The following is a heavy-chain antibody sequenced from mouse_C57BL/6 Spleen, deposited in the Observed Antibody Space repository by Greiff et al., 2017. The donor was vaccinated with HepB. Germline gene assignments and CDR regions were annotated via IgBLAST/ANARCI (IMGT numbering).Heavy chain of an antibody. D-gene: IGHD4-1*01. CDR3: ARGLGDFDV. CDR2: ISSGSSTI. J-gene: IGHJ1*03. Sequence: EVMLVESGGGLVKPGGSLKLSCAASGFTFSDYGMHWVRQAPEKGLEWVAYISSGSSTIYYAETVKGRFTISRDNAKNTLFLQMTSLRSEDTAMYYCARGLGDFDVWGTGTTVTVSA. V-gene: IGHV5-17*01. CDR1: GFTFSDYG.